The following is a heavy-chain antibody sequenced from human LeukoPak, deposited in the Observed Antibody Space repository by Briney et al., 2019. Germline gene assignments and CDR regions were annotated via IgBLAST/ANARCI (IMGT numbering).Heavy chain of an antibody. CDR1: GGSLSGYY. J-gene: IGHJ4*02. V-gene: IGHV4-59*08. CDR3: VRWDYYGSGSRRLDY. Sequence: ASETLSLTCTVSGGSLSGYYWNWIRQPPGKGLEWIGYIYYSGSTNYNPSLKSRVTISVDTSKNQFSLTLSSVTAADTAIYYCVRWDYYGSGSRRLDYWGQGTLVTVSS. D-gene: IGHD3-10*01. CDR2: IYYSGST.